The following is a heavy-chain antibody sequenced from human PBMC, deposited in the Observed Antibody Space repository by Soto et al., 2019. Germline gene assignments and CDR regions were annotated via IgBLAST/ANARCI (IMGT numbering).Heavy chain of an antibody. Sequence: GASVKVSCKASGGTFSSYAISWVRQAPGQGLEWMGGIIPIFGTANYAQKFQGRVTITADESTSTAYMELSSLRSEDTAVYYCARGFNPYYDFWSGYYYYYYYGMDVWGQGTTVTISS. V-gene: IGHV1-69*13. CDR3: ARGFNPYYDFWSGYYYYYYYGMDV. CDR1: GGTFSSYA. D-gene: IGHD3-3*01. CDR2: IIPIFGTA. J-gene: IGHJ6*02.